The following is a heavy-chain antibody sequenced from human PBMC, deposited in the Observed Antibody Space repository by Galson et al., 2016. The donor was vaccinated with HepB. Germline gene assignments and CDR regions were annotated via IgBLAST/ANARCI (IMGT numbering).Heavy chain of an antibody. CDR3: ARSHGGP. V-gene: IGHV5-51*03. D-gene: IGHD5-24*01. Sequence: QSGAEVKKPGESLKISCKGSGYSFTSYWIAWVRQMPGRGLEWMGFINPADSDTRYSPSFLGQFIISVDKSISTAYLQWSSLSASDSAMYYGARSHGGPWGQGTLVTDSS. CDR1: GYSFTSYW. CDR2: INPADSDT. J-gene: IGHJ4*02.